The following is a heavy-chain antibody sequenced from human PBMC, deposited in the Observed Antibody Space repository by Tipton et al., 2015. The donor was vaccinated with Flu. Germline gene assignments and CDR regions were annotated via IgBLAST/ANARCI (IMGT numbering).Heavy chain of an antibody. CDR1: GGSISSYY. CDR3: ARERTYYYDGGAFDI. V-gene: IGHV4-59*01. CDR2: IYYSGST. J-gene: IGHJ3*02. Sequence: TLSLTCTVSGGSISSYYWSWIRQPPGKGLEWIGYIYYSGSTNYNPSLKSRVTISVDTSKNQFSLKLSSVTAADTAVYYCARERTYYYDGGAFDIWGQGTMVTVSS. D-gene: IGHD3-22*01.